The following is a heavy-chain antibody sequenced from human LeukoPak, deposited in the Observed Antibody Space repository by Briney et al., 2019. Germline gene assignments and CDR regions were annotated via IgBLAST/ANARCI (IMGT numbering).Heavy chain of an antibody. CDR3: ATTAPYNWNHEDY. J-gene: IGHJ4*02. Sequence: PGGSLRLSCAASGFTFSDYYMNWIRQAPGKGLEWVSYISSTGSTIYYADSVKGRFTISRDNTKNSLYLQMNSLRADDTAVHYCATTAPYNWNHEDYWGQGTLVTVSS. V-gene: IGHV3-11*01. CDR1: GFTFSDYY. CDR2: ISSTGSTI. D-gene: IGHD1-14*01.